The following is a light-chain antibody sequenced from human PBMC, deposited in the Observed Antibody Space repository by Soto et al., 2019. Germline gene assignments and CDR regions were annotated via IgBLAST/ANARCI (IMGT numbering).Light chain of an antibody. CDR1: QTINNF. J-gene: IGKJ2*01. CDR2: GAS. Sequence: DIQMTQSPSSLSASVEDRVTITCRASQTINNFLSWYQQKPGKPPKLLIYGASRLQSGVPSRFSGSGSGTDFILTIRDLQAEDFASYFCQQSSSTPYIFGQGTTLEVK. V-gene: IGKV1-39*01. CDR3: QQSSSTPYI.